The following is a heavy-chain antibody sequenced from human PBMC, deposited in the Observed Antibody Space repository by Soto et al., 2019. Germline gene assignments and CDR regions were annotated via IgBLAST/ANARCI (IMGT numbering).Heavy chain of an antibody. V-gene: IGHV1-18*01. D-gene: IGHD3-22*01. CDR3: ARDEYYDSSGYYDY. CDR2: ISAYNGNT. CDR1: GYTFTSYG. Sequence: ASVKVSCKASGYTFTSYGIIWVRQAPGQGLEWMGWISAYNGNTNYAQKLQGRVTMTTDTSTSTAYMELRSLRSDDTAVYYCARDEYYDSSGYYDYWGQGTLVTVSS. J-gene: IGHJ4*02.